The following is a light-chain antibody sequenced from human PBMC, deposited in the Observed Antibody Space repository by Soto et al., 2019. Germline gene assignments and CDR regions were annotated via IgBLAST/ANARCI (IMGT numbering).Light chain of an antibody. CDR1: QSVSSSY. Sequence: EIVLTQSPGTLSLSPGERATLSCRASQSVSSSYLAWYQQKPGQAPRLLIYGASSRATGIPDRFSGSGSGTGFTLTMSRLEPEDFAVYFCPQYGSSPLTFGGGTKVEIK. CDR2: GAS. CDR3: PQYGSSPLT. J-gene: IGKJ4*01. V-gene: IGKV3-20*01.